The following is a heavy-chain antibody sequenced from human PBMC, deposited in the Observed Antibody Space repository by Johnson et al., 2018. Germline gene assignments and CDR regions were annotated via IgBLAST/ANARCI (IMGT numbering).Heavy chain of an antibody. V-gene: IGHV3-7*04. Sequence: EVQLVESGGGLVQPGGSLRLSCVASGFIFSSHWMSWLRQAPGKGLEWVANIHQDGSENYYVDSVKGRFTISRDNAKKSLSLQMNSLRAEDPAVYYFARGYDDYLSNDAFDIWGQGTMVTVYS. CDR1: GFIFSSHW. CDR3: ARGYDDYLSNDAFDI. D-gene: IGHD4-17*01. J-gene: IGHJ3*02. CDR2: IHQDGSEN.